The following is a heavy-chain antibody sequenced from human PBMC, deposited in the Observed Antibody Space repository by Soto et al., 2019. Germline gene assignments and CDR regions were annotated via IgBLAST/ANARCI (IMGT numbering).Heavy chain of an antibody. D-gene: IGHD3-16*01. CDR3: ARAAGGGFDY. CDR1: GFTFSTYA. V-gene: IGHV3-30-3*01. J-gene: IGHJ4*02. Sequence: GGSLRLSCAASGFTFSTYAIHWGRQAPGKGLEWVALISYDGSNKYYADSVKGRFTISRDNSKNTLSLQMNSLRPEDTAVYYCARAAGGGFDYWGQGTLVTVSS. CDR2: ISYDGSNK.